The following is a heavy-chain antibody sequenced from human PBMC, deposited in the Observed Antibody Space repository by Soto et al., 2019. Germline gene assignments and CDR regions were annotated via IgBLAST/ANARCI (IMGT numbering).Heavy chain of an antibody. D-gene: IGHD3-3*01. CDR1: GYTFTSYA. CDR2: INAGNGNT. J-gene: IGHJ4*02. V-gene: IGHV1-3*01. Sequence: ASVTVSCKASGYTFTSYAMHWVRQAPGQRLEWMGWINAGNGNTKYSQKFQGRVTITRDTSASTAYMELSSLRSEDTAVYYCARTPLFYDFWSGDYYFDYWGQGTLVTVSS. CDR3: ARTPLFYDFWSGDYYFDY.